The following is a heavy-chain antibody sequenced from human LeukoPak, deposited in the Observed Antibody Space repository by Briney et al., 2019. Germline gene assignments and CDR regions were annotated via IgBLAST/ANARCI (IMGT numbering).Heavy chain of an antibody. CDR3: AMVPGGRDGYNFVDY. Sequence: GESLKISCKGSGYSFTSYWIGWVRQMPGKGLEWMGIIYPGDSDTRYSPSFQGQVTISADKSISTAYLQWNSLKASDTAMYYCAMVPGGRDGYNFVDYWGQGTLVTVSS. CDR2: IYPGDSDT. V-gene: IGHV5-51*01. D-gene: IGHD5-24*01. CDR1: GYSFTSYW. J-gene: IGHJ4*02.